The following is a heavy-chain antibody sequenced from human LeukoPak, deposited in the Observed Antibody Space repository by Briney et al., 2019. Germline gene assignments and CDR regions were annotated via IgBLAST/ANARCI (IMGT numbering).Heavy chain of an antibody. V-gene: IGHV4-31*03. CDR2: TYNSGSA. D-gene: IGHD2-15*01. J-gene: IGHJ4*02. CDR1: GGSISKDDYF. Sequence: SQTLSLTCTVSGGSISKDDYFWSWIRQHPGKGLEWIGYTYNSGSAYYNPSLKSRGTISVDTSKNQLSLKLSSVTAADTAVYYCARDRGGEIFDHWGQGTLVTVSS. CDR3: ARDRGGEIFDH.